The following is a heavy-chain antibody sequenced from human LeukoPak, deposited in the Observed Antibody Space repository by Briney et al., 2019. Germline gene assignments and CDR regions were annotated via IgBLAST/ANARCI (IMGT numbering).Heavy chain of an antibody. D-gene: IGHD2-2*01. Sequence: ASVKVSCKASGYTFTGYYMHWVRQAPGQGLEWMGIINPSGGSTSYAQKFQGRVTMTRDMSTSTVYMELSSLRSEDTAVYYCARGESVVVPAAMPVYYYYYMDVWGKGTTVTVSS. CDR3: ARGESVVVPAAMPVYYYYYMDV. V-gene: IGHV1-46*01. CDR2: INPSGGST. J-gene: IGHJ6*03. CDR1: GYTFTGYY.